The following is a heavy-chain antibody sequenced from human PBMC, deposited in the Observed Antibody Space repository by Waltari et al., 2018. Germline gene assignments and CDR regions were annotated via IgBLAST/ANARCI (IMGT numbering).Heavy chain of an antibody. V-gene: IGHV4-59*01. D-gene: IGHD3-16*01. CDR1: GGSISRYY. CDR3: ARDRVSPPYYFDY. J-gene: IGHJ4*02. Sequence: QVQLQESGPGLVKPSETLSITCTVSGGSISRYYWSWLRQPPGKGLEWIGYIYYSGSTNYNPSLKSRVTISVDTSKNQFSLKLSSVTAADTAVYYCARDRVSPPYYFDYWGQGTLVTVSS. CDR2: IYYSGST.